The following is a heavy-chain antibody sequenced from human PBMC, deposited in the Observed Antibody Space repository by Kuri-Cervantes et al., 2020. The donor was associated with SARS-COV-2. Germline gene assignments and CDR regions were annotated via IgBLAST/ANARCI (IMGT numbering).Heavy chain of an antibody. CDR3: ARYDYGDYGEDYYYYGMDV. D-gene: IGHD4-17*01. J-gene: IGHJ6*02. CDR1: GGSVSSGSYY. V-gene: IGHV4-61*01. Sequence: SETLSLTCTVSGGSVSSGSYYWSWIRQPPGKGLEWIGYIYYSGSTNYNPSLKSRVTISVDTSKNQFSLKLSSVTAADTAVYYCARYDYGDYGEDYYYYGMDVWGQGPTVTVSS. CDR2: IYYSGST.